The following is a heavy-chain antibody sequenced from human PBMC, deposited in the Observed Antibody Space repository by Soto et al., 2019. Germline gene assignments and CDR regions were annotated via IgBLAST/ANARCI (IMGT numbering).Heavy chain of an antibody. D-gene: IGHD2-8*02. CDR2: IYHSGST. V-gene: IGHV4-59*12. Sequence: SETLSLTCTVSGGSISSFYWSWIRQPPRKGLEWIGYIYHSGSTNYNPSLKSRVTISVDTSKNQFSLKLTSVTAADTAVYYCARDKITGLFDYWGQGTLVTVSS. CDR1: GGSISSFY. J-gene: IGHJ4*02. CDR3: ARDKITGLFDY.